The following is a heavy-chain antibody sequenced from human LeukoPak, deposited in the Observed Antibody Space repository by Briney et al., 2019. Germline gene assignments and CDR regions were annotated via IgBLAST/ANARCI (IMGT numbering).Heavy chain of an antibody. Sequence: PSETLSLTCTVSGGSISSINYYWSWIRQPPGKGLEWIGYIYYSGSTNYNPSLKSRVTISVDTSKNQFSLKLSSVTAADTAVYYCARAGVAAAHYFDYWGQGTLVTVSS. CDR2: IYYSGST. D-gene: IGHD6-13*01. V-gene: IGHV4-61*01. CDR1: GGSISSINYY. J-gene: IGHJ4*02. CDR3: ARAGVAAAHYFDY.